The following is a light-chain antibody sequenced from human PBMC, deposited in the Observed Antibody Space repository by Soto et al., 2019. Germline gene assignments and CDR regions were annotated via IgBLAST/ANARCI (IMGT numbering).Light chain of an antibody. CDR3: QQYGSSPLS. CDR2: GAS. V-gene: IGKV3-20*01. Sequence: EIVFTQSPGTLSLSPGERATLSCRASQSVSSSYLAWYQQKPGQAPRLLIYGASSRATGIPDRFSGSGSATDFTLTISRXEPEDFAVYYCQQYGSSPLSFGGGTKVDIK. CDR1: QSVSSSY. J-gene: IGKJ4*01.